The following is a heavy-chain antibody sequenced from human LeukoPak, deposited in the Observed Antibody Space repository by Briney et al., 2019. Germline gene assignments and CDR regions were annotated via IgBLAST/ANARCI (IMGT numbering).Heavy chain of an antibody. Sequence: PGGSLRLSCAASGFTFSSYGMHWVRQAPGKGLEWVAFIRYDGSNKYYADSVKGRFTISRDNSKNTLYLQMNSLRAEDTAVYYCARDIRTNDAFDIWGQGTMVTVSS. CDR3: ARDIRTNDAFDI. D-gene: IGHD1-14*01. CDR1: GFTFSSYG. CDR2: IRYDGSNK. V-gene: IGHV3-30*02. J-gene: IGHJ3*02.